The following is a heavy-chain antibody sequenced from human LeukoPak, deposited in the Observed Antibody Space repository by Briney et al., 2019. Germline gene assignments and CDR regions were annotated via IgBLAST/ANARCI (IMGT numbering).Heavy chain of an antibody. V-gene: IGHV3-48*03. CDR3: ARAYYSDAFDI. D-gene: IGHD3-10*01. Sequence: PGGSLRLSCAASGFTFSSYEMNWVRQAPGKGLEWVSYISSSGRTIYYADSVKGRFTISRDNAKNSLYLQMNSLRAEDTAVYYCARAYYSDAFDIWGQGTMVTVSS. J-gene: IGHJ3*02. CDR2: ISSSGRTI. CDR1: GFTFSSYE.